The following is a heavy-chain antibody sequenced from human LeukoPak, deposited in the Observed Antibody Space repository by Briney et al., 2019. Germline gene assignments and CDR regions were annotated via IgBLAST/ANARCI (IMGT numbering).Heavy chain of an antibody. Sequence: KPGGSLRLSCAASGFTFSDYYMNWVRQAPGKALEWVASISDSGSTTYYADSVKGRFTISRDSAKNSLNLQLTDLRADDTALYYCARGELEPDGFDYWGQGTLVTVSS. D-gene: IGHD1-7*01. CDR1: GFTFSDYY. CDR3: ARGELEPDGFDY. J-gene: IGHJ4*02. V-gene: IGHV3-11*01. CDR2: ISDSGSTT.